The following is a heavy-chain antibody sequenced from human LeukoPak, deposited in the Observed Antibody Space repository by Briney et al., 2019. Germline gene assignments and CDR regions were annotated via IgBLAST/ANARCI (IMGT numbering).Heavy chain of an antibody. CDR1: GGSISSGSYY. Sequence: SQTLSLTCTVSGGSISSGSYYWSWIRQPAGKGLEWIGRIYTSGSTNYNPSLKSRVTISVDTSKNQFSLKLSSVTAADTAVYYCARGDGYNFWSFRYWGQGTLVTVSS. J-gene: IGHJ4*02. V-gene: IGHV4-61*02. CDR2: IYTSGST. D-gene: IGHD5-24*01. CDR3: ARGDGYNFWSFRY.